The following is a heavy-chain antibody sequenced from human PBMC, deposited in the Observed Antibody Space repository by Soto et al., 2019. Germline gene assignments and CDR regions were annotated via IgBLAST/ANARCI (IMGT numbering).Heavy chain of an antibody. Sequence: GGSLRLSCAASGFTFSDYYMTWIRQAPGSGLEWVSYISSSSGTISYANSVKGRFTISRDNAQNSLYLQMTSLRAEDTAVYYCVRGMYRSKTDFDYWGQGTLVTVSS. D-gene: IGHD6-13*01. CDR1: GFTFSDYY. CDR2: ISSSSGTI. J-gene: IGHJ4*02. V-gene: IGHV3-11*01. CDR3: VRGMYRSKTDFDY.